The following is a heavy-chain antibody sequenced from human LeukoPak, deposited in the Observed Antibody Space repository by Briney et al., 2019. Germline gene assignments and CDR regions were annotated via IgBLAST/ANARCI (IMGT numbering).Heavy chain of an antibody. CDR1: GFTFTSYG. Sequence: PGGSLRLSCAASGFTFTSYGMSWVRQAPGKGLEWVSGISGNGGTTYYADSVKGRFTISRDNSKNTLFLQMNSLRAEDTAVYYCARATSDNILTGYYSPWGQGTLVTVSS. CDR2: ISGNGGTT. J-gene: IGHJ5*02. CDR3: ARATSDNILTGYYSP. V-gene: IGHV3-23*01. D-gene: IGHD3-9*01.